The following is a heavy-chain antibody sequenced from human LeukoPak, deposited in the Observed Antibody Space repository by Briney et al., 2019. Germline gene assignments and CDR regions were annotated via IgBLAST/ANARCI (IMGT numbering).Heavy chain of an antibody. CDR2: IIPSFSTA. CDR1: GGTFSRYYA. CDR3: SIDAY. V-gene: IGHV1-69*05. Sequence: GASVKVSCKASGGTFSRYYASSWVRQAPGQGLELGGGIIPSFSTANYAQKFQGRVTITTDESTGKVYLGLSGLRSEDTAVHWCSIDAYWGQGTLVTVSS. J-gene: IGHJ4*02.